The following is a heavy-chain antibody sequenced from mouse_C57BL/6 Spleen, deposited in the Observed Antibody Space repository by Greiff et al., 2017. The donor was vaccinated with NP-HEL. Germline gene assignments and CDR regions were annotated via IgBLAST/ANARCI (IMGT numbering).Heavy chain of an antibody. D-gene: IGHD2-1*01. J-gene: IGHJ4*01. CDR1: GYTFTSYW. CDR3: ARGDYGNSYAMDY. CDR2: IDPSDSYT. Sequence: QVQLKESGAELVMPGASVKLSCKASGYTFTSYWMHWVKQRPGQGLEWIGEIDPSDSYTNYNQKFKGKSTLTVDKSSSTAYMQLSSLTSEDSAVYYCARGDYGNSYAMDYWGQGTSVTVSS. V-gene: IGHV1-69*01.